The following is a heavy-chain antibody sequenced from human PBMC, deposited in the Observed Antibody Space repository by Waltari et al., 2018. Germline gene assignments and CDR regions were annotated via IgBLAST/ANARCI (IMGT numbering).Heavy chain of an antibody. D-gene: IGHD3-10*01. V-gene: IGHV1-69*05. CDR1: GGTFSSYA. CDR2: IIPIFGTA. J-gene: IGHJ3*02. Sequence: QVQLVQSGAEVKKPGSSVKVSCKASGGTFSSYAISWVRQAPGQGLEWMGGIIPIFGTANYAQKFQGRVTITTDESTSTAYMELSSLRSEDTAVYYCARGLRFGELSGFAFDIWGQGTMVTVSS. CDR3: ARGLRFGELSGFAFDI.